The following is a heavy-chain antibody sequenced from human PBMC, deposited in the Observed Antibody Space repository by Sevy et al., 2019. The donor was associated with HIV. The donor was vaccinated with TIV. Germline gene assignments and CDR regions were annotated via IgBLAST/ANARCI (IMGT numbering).Heavy chain of an antibody. J-gene: IGHJ5*02. D-gene: IGHD6-6*01. V-gene: IGHV4-59*13. Sequence: GSLRLSCTVSGGSISSYYWSWIRQPPGKGLEWIGYIYYSGSTNYNPSLKSRVTISVDTSKNQFSLKLSSVTAADTAVYYCARDRNKGSSARWVWFDPWGQGTLVTVSS. CDR2: IYYSGST. CDR3: ARDRNKGSSARWVWFDP. CDR1: GGSISSYY.